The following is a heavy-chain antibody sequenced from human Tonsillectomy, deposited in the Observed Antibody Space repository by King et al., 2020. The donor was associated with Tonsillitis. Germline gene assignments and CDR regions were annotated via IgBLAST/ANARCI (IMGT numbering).Heavy chain of an antibody. CDR3: TRNTGTTSYYYYYYMDV. J-gene: IGHJ6*03. Sequence: QLVQSGGGLVQPGRSLRLSCTASGFTFGDYAMSWFRQAPGKGLEWVAFIRSKAYGGTTEYAASVKGRFTISRDDSKGIAYLQMNSLKTEDTAVYYCTRNTGTTSYYYYYYMDVWGKGTTVTVSS. D-gene: IGHD1-1*01. V-gene: IGHV3-49*03. CDR1: GFTFGDYA. CDR2: IRSKAYGGTT.